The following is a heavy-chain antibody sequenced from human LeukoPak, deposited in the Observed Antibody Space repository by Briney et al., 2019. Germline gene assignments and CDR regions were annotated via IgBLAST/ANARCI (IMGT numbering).Heavy chain of an antibody. CDR2: ISGSGSTI. V-gene: IGHV3-48*03. J-gene: IGHJ6*04. CDR1: GFTFSRYE. CDR3: ARDTVGYCSTTSCYGMDV. Sequence: GGSLRPSCAASGFTFSRYEMNWVRQAPGKGLEWVSYISGSGSTIYYADSVKGRFTISRDNAKNSLSLQMNSLRAEDTAVYYCARDTVGYCSTTSCYGMDVWGKGTTVTVSS. D-gene: IGHD2-2*01.